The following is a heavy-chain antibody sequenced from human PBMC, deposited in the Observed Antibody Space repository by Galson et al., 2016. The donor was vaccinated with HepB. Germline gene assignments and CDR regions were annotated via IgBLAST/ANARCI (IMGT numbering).Heavy chain of an antibody. V-gene: IGHV3-30*18. CDR1: GFTFSSYG. J-gene: IGHJ3*02. Sequence: SLRLSCAASGFTFSSYGMHWVRQAPGKGLEWVAVMSYDGSNKYYADSVKGRFTISRDNSKNTLYLQMNSLRAEDTAVYYCAKDVPPVDIVANDAFDIGGQGTMVTVSS. CDR2: MSYDGSNK. D-gene: IGHD5-12*01. CDR3: AKDVPPVDIVANDAFDI.